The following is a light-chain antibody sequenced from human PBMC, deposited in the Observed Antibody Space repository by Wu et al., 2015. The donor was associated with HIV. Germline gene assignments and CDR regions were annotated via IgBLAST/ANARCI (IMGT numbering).Light chain of an antibody. J-gene: IGKJ2*01. CDR2: DAS. V-gene: IGKV3-11*01. CDR1: RVLPAS. Sequence: TLSLQGQVRVLPASLDLYRTETWSRLQTPHHDASQGHWHPSQVHGSGSGTDFTLTISSLEPEDFAVYYCQQRRYWPLYTFGQGTKLEIK. CDR3: QQRRYWPLYT.